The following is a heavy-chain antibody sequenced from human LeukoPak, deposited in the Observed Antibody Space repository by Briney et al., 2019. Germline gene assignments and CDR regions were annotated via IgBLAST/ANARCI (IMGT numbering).Heavy chain of an antibody. CDR3: AGASYDSSGVH. Sequence: SETLSLTCTVSGGSISSYYWSWIRQPPGKGLEWIGYIYYSGSTNYNPSLKSRVTISVDTSKTQFSLKLSSVTAADTAVYYCAGASYDSSGVHWGQGTLVTVSS. CDR2: IYYSGST. J-gene: IGHJ4*02. V-gene: IGHV4-59*01. D-gene: IGHD3-22*01. CDR1: GGSISSYY.